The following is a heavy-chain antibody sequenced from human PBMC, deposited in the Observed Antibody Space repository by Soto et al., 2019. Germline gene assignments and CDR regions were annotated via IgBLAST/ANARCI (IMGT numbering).Heavy chain of an antibody. CDR1: GYSFTSYW. CDR3: ARSAYYDFWSGFRPPDYYYYGMDV. Sequence: GESLKISCKGSGYSFTSYWIGWVRQMPGKGLEWMGIIYPGDSDTRYSPSFQGQVTISADKSISTAYLQWSSLKASDTAMYYCARSAYYDFWSGFRPPDYYYYGMDVWGQGTTVTASS. CDR2: IYPGDSDT. D-gene: IGHD3-3*01. V-gene: IGHV5-51*01. J-gene: IGHJ6*02.